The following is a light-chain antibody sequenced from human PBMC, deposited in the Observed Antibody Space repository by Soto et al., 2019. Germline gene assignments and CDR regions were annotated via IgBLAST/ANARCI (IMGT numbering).Light chain of an antibody. CDR1: QSVLYSSNNKNY. CDR2: WAS. V-gene: IGKV4-1*01. Sequence: DIVMTQSPDSLAVSLGERSTINCNSSQSVLYSSNNKNYLAWYQQKPRQPLKLLIYWASTRESGVPDRFSGSGSGTDFTLTISSLQADDVAVYYCQQYDSSPLTLGGGTKVEIK. J-gene: IGKJ4*01. CDR3: QQYDSSPLT.